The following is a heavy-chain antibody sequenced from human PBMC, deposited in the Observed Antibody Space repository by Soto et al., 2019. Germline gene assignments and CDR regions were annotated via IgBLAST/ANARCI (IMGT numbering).Heavy chain of an antibody. CDR2: ISHSGST. CDR1: GFSISSAAYY. V-gene: IGHV4-31*03. J-gene: IGHJ4*02. Sequence: SETLSLTCTVSGFSISSAAYYWIWIRQHPGKGLEWIGYISHSGSTYYNPSLKSRVIISVDTSKNQFSLSLTSVTAADTAVYYCAREYTYGSNFFDCWGQGALVTVSS. D-gene: IGHD2-2*02. CDR3: AREYTYGSNFFDC.